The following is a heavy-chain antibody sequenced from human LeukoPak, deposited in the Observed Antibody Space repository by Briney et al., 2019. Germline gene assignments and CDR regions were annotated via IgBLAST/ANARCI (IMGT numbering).Heavy chain of an antibody. CDR1: GGSISSSNW. V-gene: IGHV4-4*02. D-gene: IGHD3-10*01. J-gene: IGHJ5*02. Sequence: SETLSLTCSVSGGSISSSNWWSWVRQPPGKGLEWIGEIYHSGSTNYNPSLKSRVTISVDKSKNQFSLKLSSVTAVDTAVYYCASTQYYYGPGSYYMDPGWFDPWGQGTLVTVSS. CDR3: ASTQYYYGPGSYYMDPGWFDP. CDR2: IYHSGST.